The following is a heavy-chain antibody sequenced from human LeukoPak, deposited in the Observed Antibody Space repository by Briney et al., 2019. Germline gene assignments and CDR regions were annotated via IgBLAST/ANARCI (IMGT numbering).Heavy chain of an antibody. Sequence: GGSLRLSCAASGFTFSNYAMTWVRQAPGKGLEWLSTISASDGDTHYADSVKGRFTISRDNSKDTLYLQLNRLRAEDTAVYYCAKDVHGLSDYWGQGTLVTVSS. D-gene: IGHD3-10*02. V-gene: IGHV3-23*01. CDR2: ISASDGDT. CDR1: GFTFSNYA. J-gene: IGHJ4*02. CDR3: AKDVHGLSDY.